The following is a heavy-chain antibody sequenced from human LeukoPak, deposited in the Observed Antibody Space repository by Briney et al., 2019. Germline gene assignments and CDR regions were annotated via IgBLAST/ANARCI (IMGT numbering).Heavy chain of an antibody. V-gene: IGHV1-2*02. CDR2: INPNSGGT. Sequence: ASVKVSCKASAYTFTCYCMHLGRQAPAQGLGWVGCINPNSGGTNYAQKFQGRVTITRDTSISTAYMELSRLRPDDTAVYYGARVYFSISGWYEWDFDYCGQGTLVNVSS. CDR3: ARVYFSISGWYEWDFDY. D-gene: IGHD6-19*01. CDR1: AYTFTCYC. J-gene: IGHJ4*02.